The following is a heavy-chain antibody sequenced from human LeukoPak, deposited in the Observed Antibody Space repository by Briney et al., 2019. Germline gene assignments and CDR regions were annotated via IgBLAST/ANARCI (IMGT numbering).Heavy chain of an antibody. D-gene: IGHD3-22*01. CDR3: ARLYYYDSSGYYSYSYYFDY. Sequence: GGSLRLSCAASGFTVSLYYMTWVRQAPGKGLEWVSVIYSGGPTYYADSVKGRFTISRDSSENTVYLQMNSLRAEDTAVYYCARLYYYDSSGYYSYSYYFDYWGQGTLVTVSS. V-gene: IGHV3-53*01. CDR2: IYSGGPT. CDR1: GFTVSLYY. J-gene: IGHJ4*02.